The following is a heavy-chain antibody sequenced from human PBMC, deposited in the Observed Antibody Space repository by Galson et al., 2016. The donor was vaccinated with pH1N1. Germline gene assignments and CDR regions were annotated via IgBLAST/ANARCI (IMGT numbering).Heavy chain of an antibody. J-gene: IGHJ4*02. CDR2: IYHNGDT. CDR1: AYLISRCCY. D-gene: IGHD5-12*01. CDR3: ERHLARPDSGLRNDPFDS. V-gene: IGHV4-38-2*01. Sequence: SDTQSLTCHVSAYLISRCCYWGWIRQPPGKGLEWICSIYHNGDTNRSPSLKSRLTISVDTSKNQFSLKLSSVTAANPAIYYCERHLARPDSGLRNDPFDSWAQGTLVTVSS.